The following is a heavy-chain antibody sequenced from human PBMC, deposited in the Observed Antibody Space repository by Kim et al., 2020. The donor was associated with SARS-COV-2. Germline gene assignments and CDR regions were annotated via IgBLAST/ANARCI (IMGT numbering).Heavy chain of an antibody. J-gene: IGHJ4*02. CDR1: GGSFSGYY. D-gene: IGHD3-22*01. CDR2: INHSGST. CDR3: ARGGRRSDYYDSSGYYYGSRGGSKAWDS. Sequence: SETLSLTCAVYGGSFSGYYWSWIRQPPGKGLEWIGEINHSGSTNYNPSLKSRVTISVDTSKNQFSLKLSSVTAADTAVYYCARGGRRSDYYDSSGYYYGSRGGSKAWDSCGQGTLVTVSS. V-gene: IGHV4-34*01.